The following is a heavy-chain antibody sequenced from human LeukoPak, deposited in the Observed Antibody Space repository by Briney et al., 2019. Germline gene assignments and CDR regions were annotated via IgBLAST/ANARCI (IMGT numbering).Heavy chain of an antibody. Sequence: ASVKVSCKASGYTFTTYNINWVRQAPGQGLEWMGWISGYNGNTNYAQKLQGRVTMTTDTSTSTAYMELRSLKSDDTAVYYCARAQQEITMVRGVIRSYYYYMDVWGKGTTVTISS. CDR3: ARAQQEITMVRGVIRSYYYYMDV. CDR1: GYTFTTYN. V-gene: IGHV1-18*01. CDR2: ISGYNGNT. D-gene: IGHD3-10*01. J-gene: IGHJ6*03.